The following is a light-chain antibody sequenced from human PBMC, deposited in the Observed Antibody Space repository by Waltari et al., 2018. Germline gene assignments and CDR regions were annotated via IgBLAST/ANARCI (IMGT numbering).Light chain of an antibody. CDR1: NIGVKN. V-gene: IGLV3-21*01. Sequence: SYYVTQPRSVSVSPGQTARITCGGNNIGVKNVHWYQQRPAQAPLLVIYYDTDRPSGIPERCSGSNSGNTATLTIGGVEAGDEADYFCQVWDSDSDHPYIFGAGTRLIVL. CDR2: YDT. CDR3: QVWDSDSDHPYI. J-gene: IGLJ1*01.